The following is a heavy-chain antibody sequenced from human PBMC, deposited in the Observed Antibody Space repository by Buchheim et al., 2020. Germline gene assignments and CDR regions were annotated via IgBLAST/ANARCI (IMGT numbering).Heavy chain of an antibody. CDR2: IYYSGTT. CDR1: GGSVNSGDFS. CDR3: ARRPYNTSYFDC. Sequence: QVQLQESGPRLLKPSQTLSLTCTVSGGSVNSGDFSWNWIRQHPGKGLEWIGYIYYSGTTYCNPSLKSRVSIPVDTSKNQFSLNLSSVTAADTAVYYCARRPYNTSYFDCWGQGTL. J-gene: IGHJ4*02. V-gene: IGHV4-31*03. D-gene: IGHD6-6*01.